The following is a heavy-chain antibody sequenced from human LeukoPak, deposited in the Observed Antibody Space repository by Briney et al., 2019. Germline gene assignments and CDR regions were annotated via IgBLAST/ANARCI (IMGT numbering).Heavy chain of an antibody. CDR1: GFTFSSYW. V-gene: IGHV3-7*01. D-gene: IGHD5/OR15-5a*01. CDR2: IKQDGSEK. Sequence: GGSLRLSCAASGFTFSSYWMSWVRQAPGKGLEWVTNIKQDGSEKYYVDSVKGRFTISRDNAKNSLYLQMNSLRAEDTAVYYCARGLRYYYYYMDVWGKGTTVTISS. CDR3: ARGLRYYYYYMDV. J-gene: IGHJ6*03.